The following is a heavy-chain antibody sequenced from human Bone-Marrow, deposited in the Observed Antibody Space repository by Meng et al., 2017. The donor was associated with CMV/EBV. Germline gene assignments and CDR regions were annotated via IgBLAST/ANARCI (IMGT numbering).Heavy chain of an antibody. D-gene: IGHD3-22*01. V-gene: IGHV4-4*02. Sequence: SCAVSGGSISSSNWWSWVRQPPGKGLEWIGEIYHSGSTNYNPSLKSRVTISVDKSKNQFSLKLSSVTAADTAVYYCASRDSSGFYYNWFDPWGQGTLVTVSS. CDR1: GGSISSSNW. CDR2: IYHSGST. CDR3: ASRDSSGFYYNWFDP. J-gene: IGHJ5*02.